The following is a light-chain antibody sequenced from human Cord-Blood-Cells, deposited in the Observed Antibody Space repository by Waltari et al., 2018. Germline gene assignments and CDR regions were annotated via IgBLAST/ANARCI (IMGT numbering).Light chain of an antibody. V-gene: IGKV1-33*01. Sequence: IQMTQSPSSLSASVGDRVTIPCQAIQDISNYLNWYQQKPGKAPKLLIYDASNLETGVPSRFSGSGSGTDFTFTISSLQPEDIATYYCQQYDNLPITFGQGTRLEIK. CDR3: QQYDNLPIT. CDR2: DAS. CDR1: QDISNY. J-gene: IGKJ5*01.